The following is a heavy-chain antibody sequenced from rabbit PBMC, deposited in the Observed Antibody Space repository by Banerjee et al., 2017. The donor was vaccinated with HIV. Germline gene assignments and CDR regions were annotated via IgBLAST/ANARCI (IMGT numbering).Heavy chain of an antibody. D-gene: IGHD1-1*01. CDR1: GFSFSSNYW. CDR3: ARGTGYDGFAL. Sequence: QEQLVESGGGLVQPEGSLTLTCTASGFSFSSNYWMCWVRQAPGKGLEWIACIYAGSSDGSTYYASWVNGRFTISKTSSTTVTLQMTSLTAADTATYFCARGTGYDGFALWGPGTLVTVS. V-gene: IGHV1S45*01. J-gene: IGHJ4*01. CDR2: IYAGSSDGST.